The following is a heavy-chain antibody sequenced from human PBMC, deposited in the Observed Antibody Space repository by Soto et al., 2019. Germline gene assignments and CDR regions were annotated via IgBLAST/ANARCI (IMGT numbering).Heavy chain of an antibody. Sequence: QVQLVESGGGVVQPGRSLRLSCAASGFTFSSYGMHWVRQAPGKGLEWEAVISYDGSNKYYADSVKGRFTISRDNSKNTLYLQMNSLRAEDTAVYYCAKDRGRFLEWLLSGDYWGQGTLVTVSS. CDR1: GFTFSSYG. CDR3: AKDRGRFLEWLLSGDY. D-gene: IGHD3-3*01. V-gene: IGHV3-30*18. CDR2: ISYDGSNK. J-gene: IGHJ4*02.